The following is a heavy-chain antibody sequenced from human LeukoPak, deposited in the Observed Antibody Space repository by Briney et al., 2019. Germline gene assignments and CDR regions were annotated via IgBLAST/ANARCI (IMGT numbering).Heavy chain of an antibody. Sequence: PPASVKVSCKASGYTFTSYDINWVRQATGQGLEWMGWMNPNSGNTGYAQKFQGRVTMTRNTSISTAYMELSSLRSEDTAVYYCAREIPLDVGYDILTGYDYWGQGTLVTVSS. CDR1: GYTFTSYD. V-gene: IGHV1-8*01. D-gene: IGHD3-9*01. CDR3: AREIPLDVGYDILTGYDY. J-gene: IGHJ4*02. CDR2: MNPNSGNT.